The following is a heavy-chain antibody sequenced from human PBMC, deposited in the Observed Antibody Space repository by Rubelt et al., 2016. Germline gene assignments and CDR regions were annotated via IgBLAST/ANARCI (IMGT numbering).Heavy chain of an antibody. J-gene: IGHJ4*02. CDR1: GGSISSSSYY. Sequence: QLQLQESGPGLVKPSETLSLTCTVSGGSISSSSYYWGWIRQPPGKGLEWIGSIYYSGSTYYNPSLKSRVTISVDTSKNQFSLKLSSVTAADTAVYYCARDWHTGYYYDSSGYYNFDYWGQGTLVTVSS. D-gene: IGHD3-22*01. V-gene: IGHV4-39*07. CDR3: ARDWHTGYYYDSSGYYNFDY. CDR2: IYYSGST.